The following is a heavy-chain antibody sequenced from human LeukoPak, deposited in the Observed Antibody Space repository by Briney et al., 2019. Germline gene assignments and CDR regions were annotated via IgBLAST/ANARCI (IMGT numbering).Heavy chain of an antibody. CDR1: GYNFSSYW. CDR3: ARQEVGALAGTGGYFDC. V-gene: IGHV5-10-1*01. D-gene: IGHD6-19*01. Sequence: GESLKISCKGSGYNFSSYWISWLRQMPGKGLEWMGRINPSESETNYRPSFQGHVTISADKSISTAYLQWSSLKASDTATYYCARQEVGALAGTGGYFDCWGQGTLVTVSS. J-gene: IGHJ4*02. CDR2: INPSESET.